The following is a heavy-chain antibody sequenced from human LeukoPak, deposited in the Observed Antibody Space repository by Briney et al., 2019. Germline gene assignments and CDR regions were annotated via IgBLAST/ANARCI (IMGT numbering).Heavy chain of an antibody. CDR1: GASITNSNTY. CDR3: ARDPALVRANWYFDP. Sequence: YPSETLSLTCTVSGASITNSNTYWTWIRQLPGKGLEWIGYVSYSGSTLYNPSLRSRVIISSDTSKNQFFLKLNSVTAADRALYFCARDPALVRANWYFDPWAEASWSLSPQ. J-gene: IGHJ2*01. D-gene: IGHD3-10*01. V-gene: IGHV4-31*03. CDR2: VSYSGST.